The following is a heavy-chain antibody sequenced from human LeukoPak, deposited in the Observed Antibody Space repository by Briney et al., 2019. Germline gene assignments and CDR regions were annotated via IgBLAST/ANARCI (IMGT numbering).Heavy chain of an antibody. D-gene: IGHD4-17*01. CDR3: ARDPGDRFDY. J-gene: IGHJ4*02. CDR2: IYYSGRT. V-gene: IGHV4-59*06. Sequence: SETLSLTCTFSGGSISSYFWSCIRQPPPRGLEWIGYIYYSGRTYDNPSLKSRVTISVDTSKNQFSLKLSSVTAADTAVYYCARDPGDRFDYWGQGTLVTVSS. CDR1: GGSISSYF.